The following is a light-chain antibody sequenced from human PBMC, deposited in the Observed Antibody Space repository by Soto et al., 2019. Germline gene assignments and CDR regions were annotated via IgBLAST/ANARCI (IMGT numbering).Light chain of an antibody. CDR3: QVWDSSTVV. Sequence: SYDLTQPLSVSAALGQTASITCGGNKIGNTDVHWYQQKPGQAPVLVIYKDRNRPSGIPERFSGSNSGNTASLTISRAQAGDEADYYCQVWDSSTVVFGGGTKLTVL. CDR2: KDR. V-gene: IGLV3-9*01. J-gene: IGLJ2*01. CDR1: KIGNTD.